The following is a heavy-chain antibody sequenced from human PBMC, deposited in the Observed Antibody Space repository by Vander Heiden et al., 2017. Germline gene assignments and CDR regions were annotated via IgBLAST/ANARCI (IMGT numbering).Heavy chain of an antibody. D-gene: IGHD3-10*01. CDR3: AKGKDYVAGSSTDDAFDI. Sequence: EVQLLESGGGLVQPGGSLRLSCAASGFTFSSYAMSWVRQAPGKGLEWVSAISGSGGSTYYADSVKGRVTISRDNSKNTLYRQMNSLRAEETAVYYCAKGKDYVAGSSTDDAFDIWGQGTMVTVYS. CDR2: ISGSGGST. V-gene: IGHV3-23*01. J-gene: IGHJ3*02. CDR1: GFTFSSYA.